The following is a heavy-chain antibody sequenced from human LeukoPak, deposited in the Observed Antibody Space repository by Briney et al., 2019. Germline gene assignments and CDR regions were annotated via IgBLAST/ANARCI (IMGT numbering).Heavy chain of an antibody. Sequence: PGGSLSLSCAASGFTFSSYDMHWVRQAPGKGREGVTFIQYDGSIRLYGDSVKGRFTISRDNAKNSLYLQMNSLRAEDTAVYYCAELGITMIGGVWGKGTTVTISS. D-gene: IGHD3-10*02. CDR3: AELGITMIGGV. CDR2: IQYDGSIR. V-gene: IGHV3-30*02. CDR1: GFTFSSYD. J-gene: IGHJ6*04.